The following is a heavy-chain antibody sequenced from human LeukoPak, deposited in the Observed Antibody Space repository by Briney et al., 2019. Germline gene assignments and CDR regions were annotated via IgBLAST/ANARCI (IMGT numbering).Heavy chain of an antibody. CDR1: GFIVSSTS. Sequence: GGSLRLSCAASGFIVSSTSMSWVRQAPGKGLEWVSLLYGGGSTYYADSVKGRFPISRDNSKNTLYLQMNSLRAEDTAVYYCARGGSYASFGFDYWGQGTLVTVSS. V-gene: IGHV3-53*01. D-gene: IGHD1-26*01. CDR2: LYGGGST. CDR3: ARGGSYASFGFDY. J-gene: IGHJ4*02.